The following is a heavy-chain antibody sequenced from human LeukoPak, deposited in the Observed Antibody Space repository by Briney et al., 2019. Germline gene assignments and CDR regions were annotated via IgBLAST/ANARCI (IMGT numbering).Heavy chain of an antibody. D-gene: IGHD3-3*01. J-gene: IGHJ4*02. CDR1: GGSFSGYY. CDR3: CTVSWSGYYDDY. V-gene: IGHV4-34*01. Sequence: SETLSLTCAVYGGSFSGYYWSWIRQPPGKGLEWIGEINHSGSTNYNPSLKSRVTISVDTSKKQFSLKRSLVTAADTAVYYCCTVSWSGYYDDYWGQGTLVTLSS. CDR2: INHSGST.